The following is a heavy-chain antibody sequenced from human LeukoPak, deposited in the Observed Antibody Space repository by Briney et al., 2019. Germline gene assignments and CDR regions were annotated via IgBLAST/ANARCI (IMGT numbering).Heavy chain of an antibody. CDR2: ISGSGGIT. J-gene: IGHJ4*02. D-gene: IGHD3-22*01. CDR1: GFTFSSYT. CDR3: AKGQYYHDSSGYFGY. V-gene: IGHV3-23*01. Sequence: GGSLRLSCAASGFTFSSYTMSWVRQAPGKGKEWVSLISGSGGITYYADSVKGRFTISRDNSKNTLYLQMDSLRAEDTAVYYCAKGQYYHDSSGYFGYWGQGTLVTVSS.